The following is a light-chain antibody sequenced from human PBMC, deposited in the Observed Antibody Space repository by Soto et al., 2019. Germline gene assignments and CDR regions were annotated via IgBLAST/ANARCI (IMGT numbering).Light chain of an antibody. CDR1: QSVSSSY. J-gene: IGKJ1*01. V-gene: IGKV3-20*01. CDR2: GAS. CDR3: QRHGAT. Sequence: EIVLTQSPGTLSLSPGERATLSCRASQSVSSSYLAWYQQKPGQAPRLLIYGASSRATGIPDRFSGSGSGTDFTLTISALEPEDSAAYYCQRHGATFGQGTKVDIK.